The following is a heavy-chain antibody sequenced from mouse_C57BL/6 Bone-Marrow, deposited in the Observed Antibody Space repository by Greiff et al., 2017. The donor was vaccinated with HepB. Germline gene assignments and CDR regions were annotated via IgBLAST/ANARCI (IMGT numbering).Heavy chain of an antibody. CDR1: GYSITSGYY. CDR2: ISYDGSN. V-gene: IGHV3-6*01. Sequence: EVQLQQSGPGLVKPSQSLSLTCSVTGYSITSGYYWNWIRQFPGNKLEWMGYISYDGSNNYNPSLKNRISITRDTSKNQFFLKLNSVTTEDTATYYCARDRDSTRFFAYWGQGTLVTVSA. J-gene: IGHJ3*01. CDR3: ARDRDSTRFFAY.